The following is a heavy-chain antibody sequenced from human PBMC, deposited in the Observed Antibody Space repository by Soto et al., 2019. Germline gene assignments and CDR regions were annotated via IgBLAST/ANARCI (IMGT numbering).Heavy chain of an antibody. D-gene: IGHD3-10*01. CDR3: GKPHGYGSGRNTHFGVAV. V-gene: IGHV1-2*02. Sequence: AASVKVSCKASGYIFTGYFIQWLRQAPGQGLEWIGWINPNTSATNYAQKFQGRVTMTRDTSLGAAYMELTSLRPEDTAVYYGGKPHGYGSGRNTHFGVAVWGQGTAVTVSS. CDR2: INPNTSAT. J-gene: IGHJ6*02. CDR1: GYIFTGYF.